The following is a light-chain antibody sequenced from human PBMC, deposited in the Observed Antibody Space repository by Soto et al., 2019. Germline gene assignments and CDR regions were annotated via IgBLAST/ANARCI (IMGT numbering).Light chain of an antibody. CDR1: SSEIATYNL. CDR3: CSYARSQTWM. CDR2: EAE. Sequence: QSVLTQPASVSGSPGQSITISCTGTSSEIATYNLVSWYQQHPGKAPKLIIFEAENRPSGVSNRFSGSKSGKTASLTISGLQAEDEADYYCCSYARSQTWMFGGGIKVTVL. V-gene: IGLV2-23*01. J-gene: IGLJ3*02.